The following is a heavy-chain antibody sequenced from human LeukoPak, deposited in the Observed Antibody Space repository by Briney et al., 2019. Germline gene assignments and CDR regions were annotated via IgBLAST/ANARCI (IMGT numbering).Heavy chain of an antibody. V-gene: IGHV3-13*04. CDR3: ARGFAVAGTSAFDI. CDR1: GFIFSRYD. CDR2: IGSAGDT. D-gene: IGHD6-19*01. Sequence: GGSLRLPCAASGFIFSRYDIHWVRQATGKGLEWVSAIGSAGDTYYTDSVKGRFTISRDTGKNSFYLQMNSLRAGDTAVYYCARGFAVAGTSAFDIWGQGTMVTVSS. J-gene: IGHJ3*02.